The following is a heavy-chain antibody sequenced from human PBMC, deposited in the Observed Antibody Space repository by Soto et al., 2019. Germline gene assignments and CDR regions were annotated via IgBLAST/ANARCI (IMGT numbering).Heavy chain of an antibody. J-gene: IGHJ3*01. D-gene: IGHD3-22*01. CDR3: AHRLKDCYDSSGSWGNDALDV. CDR1: GFSLSTRGVG. V-gene: IGHV2-5*02. CDR2: IYWDNDR. Sequence: QITLKESGPTLVKPTQTLTVTCTFSGFSLSTRGVGMGGIRQPPGKALEWLALIYWDNDRRYSPSLKSRVTATMDTSKNHVFLTMTNVDPADTATYYCAHRLKDCYDSSGSWGNDALDVWGPGTMVTVSS.